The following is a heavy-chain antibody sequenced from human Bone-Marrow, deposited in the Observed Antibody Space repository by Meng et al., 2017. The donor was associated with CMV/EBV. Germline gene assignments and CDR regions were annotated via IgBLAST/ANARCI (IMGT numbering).Heavy chain of an antibody. CDR1: GFSFSDYY. CDR3: ASNSGRLSRFDP. J-gene: IGHJ5*02. D-gene: IGHD6-19*01. V-gene: IGHV3-11*04. Sequence: GESLKISCAASGFSFSDYYMSWIRQAPGKGLEWVSYISNTGSTIYYADSVKGRFTISRDNAKNSLYLQMNSLRAEDTAVYYCASNSGRLSRFDPWGQGTLVTVSS. CDR2: ISNTGSTI.